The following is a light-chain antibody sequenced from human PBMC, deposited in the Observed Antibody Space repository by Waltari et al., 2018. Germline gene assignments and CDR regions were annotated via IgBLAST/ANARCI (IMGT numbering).Light chain of an antibody. CDR3: MQALQTPRT. V-gene: IGKV2-28*01. Sequence: DIVMTQSPLSLPVTPGGPASISCRSSQSLLHRNGYNYLDCYLQKPGQSPQLLIYLGSNRASAVPDRFSGSGSGTDFTLKISRVEAEDVGVYYCMQALQTPRTFGGGTKVEIK. J-gene: IGKJ4*01. CDR1: QSLLHRNGYNY. CDR2: LGS.